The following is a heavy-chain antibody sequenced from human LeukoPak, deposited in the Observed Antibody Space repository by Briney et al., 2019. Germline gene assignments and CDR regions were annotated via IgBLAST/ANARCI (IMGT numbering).Heavy chain of an antibody. Sequence: SETLSLTCTVSGGSISSGDYYWSWIRQPPGKGLEWIGYIHHSGNTYYNPSLKSRVNISLDTSKNQFSLKLSSGTAADTAVYYCGRDVVRDYFDYWGQGTPVTVSS. D-gene: IGHD2-21*01. V-gene: IGHV4-30-4*01. CDR2: IHHSGNT. CDR1: GGSISSGDYY. CDR3: GRDVVRDYFDY. J-gene: IGHJ4*02.